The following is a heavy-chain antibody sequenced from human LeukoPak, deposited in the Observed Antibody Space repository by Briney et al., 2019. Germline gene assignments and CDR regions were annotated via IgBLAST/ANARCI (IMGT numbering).Heavy chain of an antibody. CDR2: IYYSGST. V-gene: IGHV4-59*01. Sequence: PSETPSLTCTVSGGSISSYYWSWIRQPPGKGLEWIGYIYYSGSTNYNPSLKSRVTISVDTSKNQFSLKLSSVTAADTAVYYCARVQGGDLYYWGQGTLVTVSS. D-gene: IGHD2-21*02. J-gene: IGHJ4*02. CDR1: GGSISSYY. CDR3: ARVQGGDLYY.